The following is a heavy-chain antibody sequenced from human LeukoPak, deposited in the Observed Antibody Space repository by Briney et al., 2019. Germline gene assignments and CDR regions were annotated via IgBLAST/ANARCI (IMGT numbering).Heavy chain of an antibody. CDR2: ISTSSSYI. CDR1: GFTFSSYN. Sequence: PGGSLRLSCAASGFTFSSYNMNWVRQAPGKGLEWVSSISTSSSYIYYADSVKGRFTISRHNAKNSLYLQMNSLRAEDTAVYYCARDKIVGATHFDYWGQGTLVTVSS. V-gene: IGHV3-21*01. J-gene: IGHJ4*02. CDR3: ARDKIVGATHFDY. D-gene: IGHD1-26*01.